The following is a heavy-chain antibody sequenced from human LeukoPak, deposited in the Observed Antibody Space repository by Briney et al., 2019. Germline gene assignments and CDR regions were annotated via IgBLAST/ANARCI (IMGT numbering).Heavy chain of an antibody. Sequence: SETLSLTCTVSGGSINSYYWSWIRQPPGKGLEWIGYIYYTRSTNYNPSLKSRVAISVDTSKNQFSLKLSSVTAADTAVYYCARGRSGYDFLFDCWGQGTLVTVSS. CDR2: IYYTRST. D-gene: IGHD5-12*01. CDR1: GGSINSYY. V-gene: IGHV4-59*01. J-gene: IGHJ4*02. CDR3: ARGRSGYDFLFDC.